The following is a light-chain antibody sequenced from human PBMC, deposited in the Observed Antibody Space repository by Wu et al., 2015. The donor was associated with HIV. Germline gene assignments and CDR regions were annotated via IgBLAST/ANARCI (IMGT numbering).Light chain of an antibody. CDR1: QSVSSY. CDR3: QQRSNWQLT. J-gene: IGKJ4*01. CDR2: GAS. V-gene: IGKV3-11*01. Sequence: MVLTQSPATLSLSPGERATLSCRASQSVSSYLAWYQQKPGQAPRLLIYGASNRATGIPARFSGSGSGTDFTLTISSLEPEDFAVYYCQQRSNWQLTFGGGTKVEIK.